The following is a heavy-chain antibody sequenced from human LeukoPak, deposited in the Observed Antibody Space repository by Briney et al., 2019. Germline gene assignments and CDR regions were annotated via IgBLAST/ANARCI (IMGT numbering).Heavy chain of an antibody. V-gene: IGHV1-69*13. CDR3: ATGGHVRVYDSSAYYGHY. CDR1: GGTFSSYA. J-gene: IGHJ4*02. D-gene: IGHD3-22*01. Sequence: SVKVSCKASGGTFSSYAISWVRQAPGQGLEWMGGIIPIFGTANYAQKFQGRVTITADESTSTAYMELSSLRSEDTAVYYCATGGHVRVYDSSAYYGHYWGQGTLVTVSS. CDR2: IIPIFGTA.